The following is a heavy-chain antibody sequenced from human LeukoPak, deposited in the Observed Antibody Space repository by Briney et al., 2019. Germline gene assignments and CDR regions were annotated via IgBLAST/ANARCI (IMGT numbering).Heavy chain of an antibody. Sequence: SETLSLTCAVYGGSFSGYYWSWIRQPPGKGLEWIGEINHSGSTNYNPSLKSRVTVSVDTSKNQFSLKLSSVTAADTAVYYCARASSGRVVQWLDPWGQGTLVTVSS. V-gene: IGHV4-34*01. D-gene: IGHD5-12*01. CDR3: ARASSGRVVQWLDP. CDR2: INHSGST. J-gene: IGHJ5*02. CDR1: GGSFSGYY.